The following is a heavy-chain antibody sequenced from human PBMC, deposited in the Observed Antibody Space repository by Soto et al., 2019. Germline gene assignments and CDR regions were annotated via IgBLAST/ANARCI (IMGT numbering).Heavy chain of an antibody. Sequence: EVQLVESGGGLVKPGGSLRLSCAASGFTFSSYSMNWVRQAPGKGLEWVSSISSSSYIYYADSVKGRFTISRDNAKNSLYLQMNSLRAEDTAVYYCARASGYDYFDYWGQGTLVTVSS. CDR3: ARASGYDYFDY. CDR1: GFTFSSYS. J-gene: IGHJ4*02. D-gene: IGHD5-12*01. CDR2: ISSSSYI. V-gene: IGHV3-21*01.